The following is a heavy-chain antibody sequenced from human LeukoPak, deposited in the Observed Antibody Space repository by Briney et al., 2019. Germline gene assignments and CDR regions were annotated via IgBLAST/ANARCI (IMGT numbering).Heavy chain of an antibody. Sequence: SETLSLTCTVSGGAISSYYWSWIRQPPGKGLEWIGYIYYSGSTNYNPSLKSRVTISVDTSKNQFSLKLRSLTAADTAVYYCARHVGYGNNWFDPWGQGTLVTVSS. J-gene: IGHJ5*02. CDR1: GGAISSYY. D-gene: IGHD5-18*01. V-gene: IGHV4-59*08. CDR2: IYYSGST. CDR3: ARHVGYGNNWFDP.